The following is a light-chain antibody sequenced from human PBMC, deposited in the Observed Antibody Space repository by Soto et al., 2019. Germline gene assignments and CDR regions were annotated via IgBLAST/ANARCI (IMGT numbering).Light chain of an antibody. CDR3: QQYEISPPIT. Sequence: EIVLTQSPGTLSLSPGERASLSCRASQSVSSSYLAWYQQIPGQAPRLLINDASRRATGIPDRFSGSGSGTDFTLTISRLEPEDFAMYYCQQYEISPPITFGQGTRLEIK. CDR2: DAS. V-gene: IGKV3-20*01. CDR1: QSVSSSY. J-gene: IGKJ5*01.